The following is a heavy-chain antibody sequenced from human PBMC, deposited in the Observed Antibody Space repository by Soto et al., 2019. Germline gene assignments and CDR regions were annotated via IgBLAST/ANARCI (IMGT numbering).Heavy chain of an antibody. D-gene: IGHD1-26*01. CDR3: ARSPSGSYRYGPYYYYGMDV. CDR1: GGSISSSNW. V-gene: IGHV4-4*02. CDR2: IYHSGST. Sequence: PSETLSLTCAVSGGSISSSNWWSWVRQPPGKGLEWIGEIYHSGSTNYNPSLKSRVTISVDKSKNQFSLKLSSVTAADTAVYYCARSPSGSYRYGPYYYYGMDVWGQGTTVTVSS. J-gene: IGHJ6*02.